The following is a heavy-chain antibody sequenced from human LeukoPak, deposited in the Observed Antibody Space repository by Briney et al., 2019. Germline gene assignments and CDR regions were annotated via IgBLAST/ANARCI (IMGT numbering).Heavy chain of an antibody. CDR2: VYISGTT. CDR3: ARDEAGSGYLDY. J-gene: IGHJ4*02. D-gene: IGHD3-22*01. CDR1: GGSISSYY. V-gene: IGHV4-4*07. Sequence: PSETLSLTCTVAGGSISSYYWSWIRQPAGKGLEWIGRVYISGTTNYNPSLKSRITMSLDTSKNQLSLKLSSVTAADTAVYYCARDEAGSGYLDYWGQGTLVTVSS.